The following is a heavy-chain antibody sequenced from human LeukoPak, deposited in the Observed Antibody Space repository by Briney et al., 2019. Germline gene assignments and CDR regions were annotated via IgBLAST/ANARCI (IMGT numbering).Heavy chain of an antibody. CDR2: IFPSGGEI. CDR3: ATYRQVLLPFES. Sequence: PGGSLRLSCAASGFTFSNYAMSWVRQAPGKGLEWVSSIFPSGGEIHYADSVKGRFTIFRDNSKSTLTLQMNSLRAEDTAIYYCATYRQVLLPFESWGQGTLVTVSS. J-gene: IGHJ4*02. CDR1: GFTFSNYA. D-gene: IGHD2-8*02. V-gene: IGHV3-23*01.